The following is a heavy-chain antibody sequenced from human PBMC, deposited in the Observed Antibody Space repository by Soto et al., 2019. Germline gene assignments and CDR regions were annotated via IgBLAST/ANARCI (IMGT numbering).Heavy chain of an antibody. J-gene: IGHJ6*02. CDR1: GFIFDDYA. CDR2: ISWNSGSI. D-gene: IGHD6-19*01. CDR3: ANRGYSSGWYGMDV. V-gene: IGHV3-9*01. Sequence: EVQLVESGGGLVQPGRSLRLSCAASGFIFDDYAMHWVRQAPGKGLEWVAGISWNSGSIDYADSVKGRFTISRDNAKNSLYLQMNSLRAEDTALYYCANRGYSSGWYGMDVWGQGTTFTVSS.